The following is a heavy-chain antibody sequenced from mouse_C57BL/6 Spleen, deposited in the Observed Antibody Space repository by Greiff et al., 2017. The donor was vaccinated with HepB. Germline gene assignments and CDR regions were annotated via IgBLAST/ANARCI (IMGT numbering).Heavy chain of an antibody. Sequence: QVHVKQSGAELAKPGASVKLSCKASGYTFTSYWMHWAKQRPGQGLEWIGYINPSSGYTKYNQKIKDKATLTADKSSSTAYMQLSSLASEDSAVDYCAEGDAWFAYWGQGTLVTVSA. CDR1: GYTFTSYW. CDR2: INPSSGYT. J-gene: IGHJ3*01. CDR3: AEGDAWFAY. D-gene: IGHD3-3*01. V-gene: IGHV1-7*01.